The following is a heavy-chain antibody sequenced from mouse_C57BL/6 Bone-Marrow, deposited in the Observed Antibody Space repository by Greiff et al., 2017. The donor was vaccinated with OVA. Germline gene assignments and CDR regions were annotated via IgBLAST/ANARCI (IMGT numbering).Heavy chain of an antibody. CDR3: ARGTFYDYDGFDY. D-gene: IGHD2-4*01. Sequence: EVHVVAPEGGLVQPGSSMTLSCTASGFTFSNYYMAWVRQVPEQGLEWVANINYDDSSTNYLDSLKSRFIFSRDNAKNILYLQMSSLKSEDTATYYCARGTFYDYDGFDYWGQGTTLTVSS. CDR2: INYDDSST. CDR1: GFTFSNYY. J-gene: IGHJ2*01. V-gene: IGHV5-16*01.